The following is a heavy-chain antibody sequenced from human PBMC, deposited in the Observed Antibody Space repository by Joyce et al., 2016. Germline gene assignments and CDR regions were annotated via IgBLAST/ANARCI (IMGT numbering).Heavy chain of an antibody. CDR2: IIPIFGTT. V-gene: IGHV1-69*12. Sequence: QVYLEQSGAEVRKPGSSVKVSCKASRGTFSSYSIAWGRKAPGEGLAWMGEIIPIFGTTNYADKFQGRVSMTADASTSTANMELSGLTSEDTAIYYCARDTSRMTLKGMDVWGQGTTVTVSS. CDR3: ARDTSRMTLKGMDV. D-gene: IGHD2-21*02. J-gene: IGHJ6*02. CDR1: RGTFSSYS.